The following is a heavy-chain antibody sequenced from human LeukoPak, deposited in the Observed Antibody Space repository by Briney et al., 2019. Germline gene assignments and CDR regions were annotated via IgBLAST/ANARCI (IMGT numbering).Heavy chain of an antibody. Sequence: SETLSLTCTASGGSISSYYWSWIRQPPGKGLEWIGYIYYSGSTNYNPSLKSRVTISVDTSKNQFSLKLSSVTAADTAVYYCARVNYDFWSGYYWTYYFDYWGQGTLVTVSS. V-gene: IGHV4-59*01. J-gene: IGHJ4*02. D-gene: IGHD3-3*01. CDR3: ARVNYDFWSGYYWTYYFDY. CDR1: GGSISSYY. CDR2: IYYSGST.